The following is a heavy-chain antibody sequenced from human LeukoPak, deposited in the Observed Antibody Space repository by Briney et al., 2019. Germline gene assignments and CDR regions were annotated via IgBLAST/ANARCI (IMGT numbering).Heavy chain of an antibody. V-gene: IGHV4-34*01. CDR2: INHSGST. D-gene: IGHD2-2*02. CDR1: GGSFSGYY. J-gene: IGHJ6*02. Sequence: SETLSLTCAVYGGSFSGYYWSWIRQPPGKGLEWIGEINHSGSTNYNPSLKSRVTISVDTSKNQFSLKLSSVTAADTAVYNCARLALRNQLLYFHYYGMDVWGQGTTVTVSS. CDR3: ARLALRNQLLYFHYYGMDV.